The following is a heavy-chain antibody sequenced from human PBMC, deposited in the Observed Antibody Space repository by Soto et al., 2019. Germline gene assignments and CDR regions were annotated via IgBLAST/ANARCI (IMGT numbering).Heavy chain of an antibody. Sequence: PSETLSLTCTVSGGSISSYYWSWIRQPPGKGPEWIGYIYYSGSTNYNPSLKSRVTIPVDTSKNQFSLKLSSVTAADTAVYYCASMTYGDYGRIFDYWGQGTLVTVSS. CDR3: ASMTYGDYGRIFDY. D-gene: IGHD4-17*01. V-gene: IGHV4-59*01. J-gene: IGHJ4*02. CDR1: GGSISSYY. CDR2: IYYSGST.